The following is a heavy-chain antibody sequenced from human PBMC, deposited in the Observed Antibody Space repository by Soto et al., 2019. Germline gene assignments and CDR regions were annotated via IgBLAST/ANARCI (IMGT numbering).Heavy chain of an antibody. CDR3: ARAPPLLWFGEGRYYYYHGMDV. Sequence: SVKGSCQASGGTFSSYAISWWRQAPVQGLEWMGGIIPIFGTANYAQKFQGRVTITADKSTSTAYMELSSLRSEDTAVYYCARAPPLLWFGEGRYYYYHGMDVWGQGTTVTVSS. J-gene: IGHJ6*02. V-gene: IGHV1-69*06. D-gene: IGHD3-10*01. CDR2: IIPIFGTA. CDR1: GGTFSSYA.